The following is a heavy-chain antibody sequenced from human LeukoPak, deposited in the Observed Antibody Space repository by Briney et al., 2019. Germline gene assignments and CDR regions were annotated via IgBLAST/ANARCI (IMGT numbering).Heavy chain of an antibody. D-gene: IGHD1-26*01. CDR2: ISYSGST. J-gene: IGHJ5*02. Sequence: SGTLSLTCTVSGGSISSHYWSWIRQPPGKGLEWIGYISYSGSTNHNPSLKSRVTISVDTSKNQFSLKLSSVTAADTAVYYCAREGGSGTYGWFDPWGQGTLVTVSS. CDR1: GGSISSHY. V-gene: IGHV4-59*11. CDR3: AREGGSGTYGWFDP.